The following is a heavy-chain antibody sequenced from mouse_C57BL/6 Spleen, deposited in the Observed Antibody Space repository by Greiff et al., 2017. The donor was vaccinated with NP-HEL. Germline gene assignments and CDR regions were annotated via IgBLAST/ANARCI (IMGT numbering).Heavy chain of an antibody. J-gene: IGHJ2*01. CDR2: IDPSDSYT. V-gene: IGHV1-69*01. CDR1: GYTFTSYW. Sequence: QVQLKQPGAELVMPGASVKLSCKASGYTFTSYWMHWVKQRPGQGLEWIGEIDPSDSYTNYNQKFKGKSTLTVDKSSSTAYMQLSSLTSEDSAVYYCARRSWLFDYWGQGTTLTVSS. CDR3: ARRSWLFDY.